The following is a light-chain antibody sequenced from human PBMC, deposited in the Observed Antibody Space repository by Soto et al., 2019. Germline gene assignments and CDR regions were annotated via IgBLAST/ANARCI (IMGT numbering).Light chain of an antibody. CDR1: QNVNDN. Sequence: EIVMTQSPATLSVSPGERATLSCRASQNVNDNLAWYQQKPGQAPRLLVYGASIRDTGIPASFSGSGSGTEFTLTIGSLQSEDFAVYYCQQYNNWPLTFGAGTKVEIK. CDR3: QQYNNWPLT. J-gene: IGKJ4*01. CDR2: GAS. V-gene: IGKV3D-15*01.